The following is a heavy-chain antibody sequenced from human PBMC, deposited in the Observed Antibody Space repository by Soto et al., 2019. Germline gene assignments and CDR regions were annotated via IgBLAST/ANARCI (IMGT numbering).Heavy chain of an antibody. Sequence: PSETLSLTCPVSGGSISSYYWSWIRQPPGKGLEWIGYIYYSGSTNYNPSLKSRVTISVDTSKNQFSLKLSSVTAADTAVYYCARSTVIGYCTNGVCYQNWFDPWGQGTLVTVSS. CDR1: GGSISSYY. J-gene: IGHJ5*02. D-gene: IGHD2-8*01. CDR3: ARSTVIGYCTNGVCYQNWFDP. CDR2: IYYSGST. V-gene: IGHV4-59*01.